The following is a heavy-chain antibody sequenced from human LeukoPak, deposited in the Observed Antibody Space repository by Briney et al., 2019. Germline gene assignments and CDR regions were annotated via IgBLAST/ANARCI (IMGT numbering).Heavy chain of an antibody. V-gene: IGHV3-23*01. Sequence: GGSLRLSCAASGFPFNSYWMTWVRQAPGKGLEWVSAISGSGGSTYYADSVKGRFTISRDNSKNTLYLQMNSLRAEDTAVYYCAKDLLSRFGESSGGDYWGQGTLVTVSS. J-gene: IGHJ4*02. CDR3: AKDLLSRFGESSGGDY. CDR1: GFPFNSYW. D-gene: IGHD3-16*02. CDR2: ISGSGGST.